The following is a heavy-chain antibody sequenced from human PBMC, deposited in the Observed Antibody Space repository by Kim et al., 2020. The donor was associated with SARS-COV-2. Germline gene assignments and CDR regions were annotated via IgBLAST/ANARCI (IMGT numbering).Heavy chain of an antibody. V-gene: IGHV4-34*01. CDR2: INHSGST. Sequence: SETLSLTCAVYGGSFSGYYWSWIRQPPGKGLEWIGEINHSGSTNYNPSLKSRVTISVDTSKNQFSLKLSSVTAADTAVYYCARGTWSYSSSWIRLPTFDYWGQGTLVTVSS. J-gene: IGHJ4*02. CDR1: GGSFSGYY. CDR3: ARGTWSYSSSWIRLPTFDY. D-gene: IGHD6-13*01.